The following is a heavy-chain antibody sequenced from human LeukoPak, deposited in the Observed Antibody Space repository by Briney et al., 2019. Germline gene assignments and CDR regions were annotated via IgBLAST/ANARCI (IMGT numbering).Heavy chain of an antibody. V-gene: IGHV4-59*01. J-gene: IGHJ4*02. CDR1: GGSISSYY. Sequence: SETLSLTCAVSGGSISSYYWSWIRQPPGKGLEWIGFIYNSGSTNYNPSLKSRVTISVDTSKNQFSLRLNSVTAADTAVYYCARPPDYDFWNGPPGDWGQGTLVTVSS. CDR2: IYNSGST. CDR3: ARPPDYDFWNGPPGD. D-gene: IGHD3-3*01.